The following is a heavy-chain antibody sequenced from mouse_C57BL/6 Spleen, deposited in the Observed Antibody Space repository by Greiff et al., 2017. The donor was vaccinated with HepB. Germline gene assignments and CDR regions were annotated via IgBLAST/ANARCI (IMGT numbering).Heavy chain of an antibody. CDR3: ARDSITTAYFDV. J-gene: IGHJ1*03. CDR1: GYAFSSSW. Sequence: QVQLQQSGPELAKPGASVKISCKASGYAFSSSWMNWVKQRPGKGLEWIGRIYPGDGDTNYNGKFKGKATLTADKSSSTAYMQLSSLTSEDSAVYFCARDSITTAYFDVWGTGTTVTVSS. D-gene: IGHD1-1*01. CDR2: IYPGDGDT. V-gene: IGHV1-82*01.